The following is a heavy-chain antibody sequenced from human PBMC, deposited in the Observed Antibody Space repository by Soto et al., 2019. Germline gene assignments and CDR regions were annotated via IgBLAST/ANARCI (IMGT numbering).Heavy chain of an antibody. CDR3: ARDKRRGYSYGLDY. Sequence: SETLSLTCTVSGGSISSGGYYWSWIRQHPGKGLEWIGYIYYSGSTYYNPSLKSRVTISVDTSKNQFSLKLSSVTAADTAVYYCARDKRRGYSYGLDYWGQGTLVTVSS. V-gene: IGHV4-31*03. D-gene: IGHD5-18*01. J-gene: IGHJ4*02. CDR1: GGSISSGGYY. CDR2: IYYSGST.